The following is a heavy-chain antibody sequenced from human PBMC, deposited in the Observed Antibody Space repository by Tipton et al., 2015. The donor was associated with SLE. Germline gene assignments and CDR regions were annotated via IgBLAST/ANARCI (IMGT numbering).Heavy chain of an antibody. CDR1: GGAFSGYY. CDR3: ARQQLLKDGPGTTGAAFDI. D-gene: IGHD2-2*01. J-gene: IGHJ3*02. V-gene: IGHV4-34*01. CDR2: INHSGSP. Sequence: TLSLTCAVYGGAFSGYYWSWIRQPPGKGREWIGEINHSGSPNYNPALKSRATISVHTSKNQFSLKLSSVTAADPAVYYCARQQLLKDGPGTTGAAFDIWGQGTMVTVSS.